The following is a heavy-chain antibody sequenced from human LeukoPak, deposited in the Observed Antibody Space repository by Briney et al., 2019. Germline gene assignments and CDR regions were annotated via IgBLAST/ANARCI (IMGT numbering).Heavy chain of an antibody. Sequence: GGSLRLSCAASGFTFSAYWMHWVRQVPGKGLEWVSSISSSSSYIYYADSVKGRFTISRDNAKNSLYLQMNSLRAEDTAVYYCARGKEYSGSYYSQGGFDYWGQGTLVTVSS. CDR3: ARGKEYSGSYYSQGGFDY. CDR2: ISSSSSYI. J-gene: IGHJ4*02. V-gene: IGHV3-21*01. D-gene: IGHD1-26*01. CDR1: GFTFSAYW.